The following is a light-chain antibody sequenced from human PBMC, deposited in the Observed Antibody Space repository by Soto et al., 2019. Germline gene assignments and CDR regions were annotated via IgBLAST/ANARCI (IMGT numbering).Light chain of an antibody. CDR2: DAS. J-gene: IGKJ2*01. CDR1: QSISSW. Sequence: DIQMTQSPSTLSASVGDRVTITCRASQSISSWLAWYQQKPGKAPKLLIYDASSLESGVPSRFSGSGSGTEFALTISSLQPDDFATYYCQQYNRYLDTFVQGTKLEIK. CDR3: QQYNRYLDT. V-gene: IGKV1-5*01.